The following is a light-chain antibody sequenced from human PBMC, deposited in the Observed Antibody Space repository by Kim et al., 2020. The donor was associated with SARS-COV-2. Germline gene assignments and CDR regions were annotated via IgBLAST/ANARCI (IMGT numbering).Light chain of an antibody. Sequence: EIVMTQSPATLSVSTGERATLACRASQSVGSDLAWYQQKPGQAHRHLIYGASTRATGIPARFSGSGSGTEFTLTIGSLQSEDFAVYYCQQYHNWPPLTFGGGTKVDIK. CDR2: GAS. V-gene: IGKV3-15*01. CDR1: QSVGSD. J-gene: IGKJ4*01. CDR3: QQYHNWPPLT.